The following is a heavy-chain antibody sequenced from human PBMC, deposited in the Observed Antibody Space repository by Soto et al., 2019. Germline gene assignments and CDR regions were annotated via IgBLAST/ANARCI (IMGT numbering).Heavy chain of an antibody. CDR2: IKSKTDGGTT. D-gene: IGHD2-21*02. CDR3: TTSGDLYYYYCMDV. J-gene: IGHJ6*02. CDR1: GFTFSNAW. Sequence: GGSLRLSCAASGFTFSNAWMSWVRQAPGKGLEWVGRIKSKTDGGTTDYAAPVKGRFTISRDDSKNTLYLQMNSLKTEDTAVYYCTTSGDLYYYYCMDVWGQGTTVTVSS. V-gene: IGHV3-15*01.